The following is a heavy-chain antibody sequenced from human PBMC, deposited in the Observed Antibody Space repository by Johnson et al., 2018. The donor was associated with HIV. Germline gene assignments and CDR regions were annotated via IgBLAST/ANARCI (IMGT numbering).Heavy chain of an antibody. J-gene: IGHJ3*02. Sequence: QVQLVESGGGVVQPGRSLRLPCAASGFNFSNDAIHWVRQAPGKGLEWVAIMSYNASNKYYADSVKGRFTISRDNSKNTLCLQMNSLRPEDTAVYFCARERARQELGLDGAFDIWGQGTTVSVS. CDR2: MSYNASNK. V-gene: IGHV3-30*04. CDR1: GFNFSNDA. CDR3: ARERARQELGLDGAFDI. D-gene: IGHD6-13*01.